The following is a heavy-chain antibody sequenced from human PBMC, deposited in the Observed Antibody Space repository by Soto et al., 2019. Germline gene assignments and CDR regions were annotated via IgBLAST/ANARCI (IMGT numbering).Heavy chain of an antibody. V-gene: IGHV4-34*01. Sequence: SETLSLTCAVYGGSFSGYYWSWIRQPPGKGLEWIGEINHSGSTNYNPSLKSRVTISVDTSKNQFSLKLSSVTAADTAVYYCARGVEYCSSTSCWGNWFDPWGQGTLVTV. D-gene: IGHD2-2*01. J-gene: IGHJ5*02. CDR3: ARGVEYCSSTSCWGNWFDP. CDR2: INHSGST. CDR1: GGSFSGYY.